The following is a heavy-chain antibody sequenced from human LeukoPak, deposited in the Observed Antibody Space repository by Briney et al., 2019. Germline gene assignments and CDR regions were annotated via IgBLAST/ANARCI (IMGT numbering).Heavy chain of an antibody. CDR1: GGSISSYY. CDR3: ARQPSYYFDY. J-gene: IGHJ4*02. CDR2: IYYSGST. V-gene: IGHV4-59*08. D-gene: IGHD3-16*02. Sequence: SETLSLTCTVSGGSISSYYWSWIRPPPGKGLEWIGYIYYSGSTNYNPSLKSRVTISVDTSKNQFSLKLSSVTAADTAVYYCARQPSYYFDYWGQGTLVTVSS.